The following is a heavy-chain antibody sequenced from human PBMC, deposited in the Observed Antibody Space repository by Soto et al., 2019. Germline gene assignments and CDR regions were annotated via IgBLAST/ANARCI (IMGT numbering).Heavy chain of an antibody. CDR3: ARVLGGVAPKNGQGTFYI. D-gene: IGHD2-8*02. CDR2: IYPGDSDS. V-gene: IGHV5-51*01. CDR1: TYSFTYHW. Sequence: PGESLKISCKGSTYSFTYHWIGWLRQMPGKGLEWMGIIYPGDSDSLYNPSFQGQVTISADKSISTAYLQWSSLKASDTAMYYCARVLGGVAPKNGQGTFYIWGQGTMVPVSS. J-gene: IGHJ3*02.